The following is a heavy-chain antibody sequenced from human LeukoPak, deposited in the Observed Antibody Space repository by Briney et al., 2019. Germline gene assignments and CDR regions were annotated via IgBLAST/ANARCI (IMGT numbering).Heavy chain of an antibody. V-gene: IGHV1-2*02. Sequence: ASVKVSCKASGYTFTGYYMHWVRQAPGQGLEWMGWINPNSGGTNYAQKFQGRVTMTRDTSISTAYMELSSLRFDDTAVYYCATPPECSSGSCLSYWGQGTLVTVSS. D-gene: IGHD2-15*01. CDR2: INPNSGGT. J-gene: IGHJ4*02. CDR1: GYTFTGYY. CDR3: ATPPECSSGSCLSY.